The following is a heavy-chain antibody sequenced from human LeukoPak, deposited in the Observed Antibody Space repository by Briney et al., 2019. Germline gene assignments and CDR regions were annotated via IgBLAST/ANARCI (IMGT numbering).Heavy chain of an antibody. CDR3: ARGDTSSGYYYVY. V-gene: IGHV1-69*06. D-gene: IGHD3-22*01. J-gene: IGHJ4*02. Sequence: ASVKVSCKASGGTFSSYAISWVRQAPGQGLEWMGGIIPIFGTANYAQKFQGRVTITADKSTSTAYMELSSPRSEDTAVYYCARGDTSSGYYYVYWGQGTLVTVSS. CDR2: IIPIFGTA. CDR1: GGTFSSYA.